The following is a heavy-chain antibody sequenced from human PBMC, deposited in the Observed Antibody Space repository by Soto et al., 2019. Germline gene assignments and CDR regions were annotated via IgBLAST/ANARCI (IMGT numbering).Heavy chain of an antibody. Sequence: GASVKVSCKASGYTFTSYGISWVRQAPGQGLEWMGWISAYNGNTSYAQKLRDRVTMTTDTSTSTVYLDLRSLRSDDTAVYYCARGGRGVTLYFDYWGQGTLVTVSS. D-gene: IGHD3-10*01. CDR1: GYTFTSYG. J-gene: IGHJ4*02. CDR3: ARGGRGVTLYFDY. CDR2: ISAYNGNT. V-gene: IGHV1-18*01.